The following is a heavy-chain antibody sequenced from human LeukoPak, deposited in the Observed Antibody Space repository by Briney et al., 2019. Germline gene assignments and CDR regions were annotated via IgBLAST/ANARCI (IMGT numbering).Heavy chain of an antibody. CDR1: GYTFTSYY. CDR2: INPNSGGT. CDR3: SRDRFTVIVYSFDI. V-gene: IGHV1-2*02. J-gene: IGHJ3*02. D-gene: IGHD3-22*01. Sequence: GASVKVSCKASGYTFTSYYMHWVRQAPGQGLEWMGWINPNSGGTNYAQKFQGRVTMTRDTSISTAYMELSRLRSDDTAVYYCSRDRFTVIVYSFDIWGQGTMVTVSS.